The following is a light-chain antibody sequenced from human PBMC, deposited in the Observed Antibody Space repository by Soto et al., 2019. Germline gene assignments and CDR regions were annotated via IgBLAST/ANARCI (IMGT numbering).Light chain of an antibody. J-gene: IGKJ1*01. CDR2: GGS. V-gene: IGKV3-20*01. CDR1: QNIRGNE. CDR3: QDYGTSHPWT. Sequence: EVVLTQSPGALSLSPGEGVTLSCRASQNIRGNELAWYRQKRGQAPRLLIYGGSSRAEGIPDRFSGRGTGTNFTLTISRLEPEDSAVYYCQDYGTSHPWTFGXGTXXXX.